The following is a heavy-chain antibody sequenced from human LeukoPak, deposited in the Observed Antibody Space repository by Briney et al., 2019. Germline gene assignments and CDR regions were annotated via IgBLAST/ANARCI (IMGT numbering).Heavy chain of an antibody. CDR2: ISGSGSGT. D-gene: IGHD6-19*01. V-gene: IGHV3-23*01. CDR1: GFSFSSSA. CDR3: ARDSSGWYYFDY. Sequence: GGSLRLSCAASGFSFSSSAMSWVRQAPGKGLDWVSTISGSGSGTYYADSVKGRFTISRDNSKNTLYLQMNSLRAEDTAVYYCARDSSGWYYFDYWGQGILVTVSS. J-gene: IGHJ4*02.